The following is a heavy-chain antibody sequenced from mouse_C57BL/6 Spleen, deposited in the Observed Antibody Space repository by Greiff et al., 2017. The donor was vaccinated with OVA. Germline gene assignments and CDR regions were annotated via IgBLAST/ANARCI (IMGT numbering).Heavy chain of an antibody. CDR3: ASRYYYRSNYNYFDY. Sequence: QVQLQQPGAELVKPGASVKLSCKASGYTFTSYWMQWVKQRPGQGLEWIGEIDPSDSYPNYNQKFKGKATLTVDASSSTAYMQLSSLTSADSAVYYCASRYYYRSNYNYFDYWGQGTSLTVSS. CDR1: GYTFTSYW. CDR2: IDPSDSYP. J-gene: IGHJ2*02. V-gene: IGHV1-50*01. D-gene: IGHD1-1*01.